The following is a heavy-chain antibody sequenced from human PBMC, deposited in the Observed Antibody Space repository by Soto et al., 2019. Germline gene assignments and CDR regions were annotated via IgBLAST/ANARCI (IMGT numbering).Heavy chain of an antibody. D-gene: IGHD6-19*01. CDR1: GFTFSSYS. CDR3: AVAVAGTGRPFDY. CDR2: ISSSSSYI. Sequence: GGSLRLSCAAYGFTFSSYSMNWVRQAPGKGLEWVSSISSSSSYIYYADSVKGRFTISRDNAKNSLYLQMNSLRAEDTAVYYCAVAVAGTGRPFDYWGQGTLVTVSS. J-gene: IGHJ4*02. V-gene: IGHV3-21*01.